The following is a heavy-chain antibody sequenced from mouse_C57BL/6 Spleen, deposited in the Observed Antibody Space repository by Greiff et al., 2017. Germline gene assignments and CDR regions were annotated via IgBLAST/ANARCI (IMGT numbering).Heavy chain of an antibody. CDR2: IDPETGGT. CDR1: GYTFTDYE. V-gene: IGHV1-15*01. CDR3: TRGGNYVFDY. J-gene: IGHJ2*01. Sequence: VQVVESGAELVRPGASVTLSCKASGYTFTDYEMHWVKQTPVHGLEWIGAIDPETGGTAYNQKFKGKAILTADKSSSTAYMERRSLTSEDSAVYYCTRGGNYVFDYWGQGTTLTVSS. D-gene: IGHD2-1*01.